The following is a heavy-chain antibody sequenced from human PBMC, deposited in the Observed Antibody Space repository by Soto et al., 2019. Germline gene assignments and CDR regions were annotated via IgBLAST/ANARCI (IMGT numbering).Heavy chain of an antibody. V-gene: IGHV4-4*02. CDR2: IYHSGST. J-gene: IGHJ4*02. CDR1: GDSISSSNW. D-gene: IGHD6-19*01. CDR3: ARVLGSGWYSIDY. Sequence: SETLSLTFAVSGDSISSSNWWSWVRQPPGKGLEWIGEIYHSGSTNYNPSLKSRVTISVDKSKNHFSLKLSSVTTADTAVYFCARVLGSGWYSIDYWGQGTLVTVSS.